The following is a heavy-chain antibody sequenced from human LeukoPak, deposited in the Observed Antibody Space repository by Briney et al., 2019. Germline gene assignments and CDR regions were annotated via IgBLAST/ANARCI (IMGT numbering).Heavy chain of an antibody. CDR2: ISGSVGST. CDR3: AKDLYCSGGSCYPIYFDF. J-gene: IGHJ4*02. CDR1: GFTFSSYA. Sequence: GGSLRLSCAASGFTFSSYAMSWVRQAPGTGLEGVSAISGSVGSTYYADSVQDRFTISRDNSKNTLYLQMNSLRAEDTAVYYCAKDLYCSGGSCYPIYFDFWGQGTLVTVSS. V-gene: IGHV3-23*01. D-gene: IGHD2-15*01.